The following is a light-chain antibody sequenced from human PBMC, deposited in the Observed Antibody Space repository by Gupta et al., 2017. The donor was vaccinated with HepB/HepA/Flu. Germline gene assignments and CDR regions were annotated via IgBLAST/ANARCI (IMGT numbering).Light chain of an antibody. CDR1: SSDVGSYNL. CDR3: CSYAGSSTFVV. Sequence: SALTQPASESGSPGQSITISCTGTSSDVGSYNLVSWYQQHPGQAPKLMIYEVSKRPSGVSNRFSGSKSGNTASLTIAGLQAEDEADYYCCSYAGSSTFVVFGGGTKLTVL. J-gene: IGLJ2*01. V-gene: IGLV2-23*02. CDR2: EVS.